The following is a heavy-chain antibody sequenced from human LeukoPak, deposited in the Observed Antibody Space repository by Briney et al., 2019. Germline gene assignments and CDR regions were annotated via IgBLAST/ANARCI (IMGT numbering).Heavy chain of an antibody. V-gene: IGHV3-48*03. Sequence: GGSLSLSCAASGFTFSSYEMNWVRQAPGKGLEWVSYITSSGSTTHYADSVEGRFTISRDNAKNSLYLQMNSLRAEDTAVYYCARDGTPIHSSGWVYMDVWGKGTTVTISS. D-gene: IGHD6-25*01. CDR3: ARDGTPIHSSGWVYMDV. J-gene: IGHJ6*03. CDR1: GFTFSSYE. CDR2: ITSSGSTT.